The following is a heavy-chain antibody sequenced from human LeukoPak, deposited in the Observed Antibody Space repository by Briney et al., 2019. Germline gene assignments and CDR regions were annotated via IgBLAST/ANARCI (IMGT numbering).Heavy chain of an antibody. Sequence: PGGSLRLSCAASGFTFSSYTMSWVRQAPGKGLEWLSSIGGSGAATYHADSVKGRFTISRDNSKNTLYLLMTSLRAEDTAVYYCANRIVGAKHFDYWGQGTLVTVSS. V-gene: IGHV3-23*01. J-gene: IGHJ4*02. CDR3: ANRIVGAKHFDY. CDR1: GFTFSSYT. D-gene: IGHD1-26*01. CDR2: IGGSGAAT.